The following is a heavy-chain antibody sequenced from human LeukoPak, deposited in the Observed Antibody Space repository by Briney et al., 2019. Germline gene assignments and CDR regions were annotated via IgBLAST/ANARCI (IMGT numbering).Heavy chain of an antibody. D-gene: IGHD4-17*01. CDR3: ARPDDFGYAFDI. CDR2: ISSSGSTI. CDR1: GFTFSSYE. J-gene: IGHJ3*02. Sequence: GGSLRLSCAASGFTFSSYEMNWVRQAPGKGLEWVSYISSSGSTIYYADSVKGRFTISRDNAKNSLYLQMNSLGAEDTAVYYCARPDDFGYAFDIWGQGTVVTASS. V-gene: IGHV3-48*03.